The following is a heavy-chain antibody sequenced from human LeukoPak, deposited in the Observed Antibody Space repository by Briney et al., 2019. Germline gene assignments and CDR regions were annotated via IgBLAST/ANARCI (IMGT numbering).Heavy chain of an antibody. J-gene: IGHJ4*02. D-gene: IGHD5-18*01. CDR3: ARVYTYGYFLNDY. CDR1: GFSLSRNG. Sequence: GGSLRLSCATSGFSLSRNGMHWVRQAPGQGLEWVAFILSDGSYEYYADSVKGRFTISRDNAKNSLNLQMNSLRAEDTAVYYCARVYTYGYFLNDYWGQGTLVTVSS. V-gene: IGHV3-30*02. CDR2: ILSDGSYE.